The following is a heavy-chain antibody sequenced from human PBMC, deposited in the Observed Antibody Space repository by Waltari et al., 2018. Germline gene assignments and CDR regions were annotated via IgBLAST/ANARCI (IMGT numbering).Heavy chain of an antibody. CDR3: AKDNVRRWDY. J-gene: IGHJ4*02. Sequence: EVQLESGGGLVQPGGSLRLSCAASGFIFSNYWMSWVRQAPGKGLEWVADIKEDGSAKYYVDSVKGRFTISRDNAKNSLYLQMNSLRAEDTAVYYCAKDNVRRWDYWGQGTLVTVSS. V-gene: IGHV3-7*04. CDR1: GFIFSNYW. CDR2: IKEDGSAK. D-gene: IGHD2-15*01.